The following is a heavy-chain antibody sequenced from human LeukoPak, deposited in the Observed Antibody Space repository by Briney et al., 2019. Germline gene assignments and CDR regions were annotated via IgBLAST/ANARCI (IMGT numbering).Heavy chain of an antibody. Sequence: KPGWSLRLSCAASGFTFSNYFMSWMRGARGRGVEGVSYISKSGSTIYHTDSVKGRFTISRDNAKNSLYLQMDTPRAEDTAVYYCARAPSGNHWELPFDYWGQGTLVTASS. J-gene: IGHJ4*02. CDR2: ISKSGSTI. CDR3: ARAPSGNHWELPFDY. D-gene: IGHD1-26*01. V-gene: IGHV3-11*04. CDR1: GFTFSNYF.